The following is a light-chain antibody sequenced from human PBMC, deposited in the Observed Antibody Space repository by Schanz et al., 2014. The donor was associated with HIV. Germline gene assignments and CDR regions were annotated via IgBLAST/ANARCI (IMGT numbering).Light chain of an antibody. CDR3: QQSYSTPSLT. CDR1: QTIGRL. J-gene: IGKJ4*01. V-gene: IGKV1-5*03. CDR2: QAS. Sequence: IQMTQSPSTVSTSVGDRVTITCRARQTIGRLLAWYQQKPGRAPKLLIYQASILETGVPSRFSGSGSATAFTLTISSLQPEDFATSYCQQSYSTPSLTFGGGTKVEIK.